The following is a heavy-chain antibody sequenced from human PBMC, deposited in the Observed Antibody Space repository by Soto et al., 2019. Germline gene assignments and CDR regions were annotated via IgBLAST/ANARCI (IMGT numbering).Heavy chain of an antibody. J-gene: IGHJ4*02. V-gene: IGHV1-69*02. CDR3: ARMGPRGFCSGSSCYPYYIDY. Sequence: GASVKVSCKASGGTFSRYTISWVRPAPGQGLEWMGRIIPILGIANYAQKFPGRVTITADKSTSTASMELSSLRSEDTAVYYCARMGPRGFCSGSSCYPYYIDYWCQRTLVTVSS. D-gene: IGHD2-15*01. CDR1: GGTFSRYT. CDR2: IIPILGIA.